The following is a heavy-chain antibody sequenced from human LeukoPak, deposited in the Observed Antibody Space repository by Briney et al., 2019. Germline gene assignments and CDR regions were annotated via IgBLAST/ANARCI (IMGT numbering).Heavy chain of an antibody. D-gene: IGHD6-13*01. CDR2: ISTYKGNT. J-gene: IGHJ4*02. CDR1: GYTFTNYG. V-gene: IGHV1-18*01. Sequence: GASVKVSCKASGYTFTNYGLSWARQAPGQGLEWMGWISTYKGNTNYAQKFQGRVTMTTDTSTSTGYMEMRSLRSDDTAVYYCARGGVSNSWYRTPDYWGQGTLVTVSS. CDR3: ARGGVSNSWYRTPDY.